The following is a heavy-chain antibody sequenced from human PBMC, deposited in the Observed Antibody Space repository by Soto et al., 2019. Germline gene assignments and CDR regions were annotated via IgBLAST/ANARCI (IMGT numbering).Heavy chain of an antibody. V-gene: IGHV3-23*01. D-gene: IGHD3-10*01. CDR3: TAPRDEYGSGVSWFTYGMDI. Sequence: GGSLRLSCLASGFTFSDYAMTWVRHVPGRGLEWVASLDGAGGSTYYADSVRGRFTIPRDNSQNTLFLQMKRLTVDDTAIYYCTAPRDEYGSGVSWFTYGMDIWGQGTTVTVSS. CDR1: GFTFSDYA. J-gene: IGHJ6*02. CDR2: LDGAGGST.